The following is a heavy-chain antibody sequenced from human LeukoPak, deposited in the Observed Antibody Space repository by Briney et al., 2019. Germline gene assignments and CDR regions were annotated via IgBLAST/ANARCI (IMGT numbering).Heavy chain of an antibody. CDR1: GYTFTSYG. D-gene: IGHD6-13*01. V-gene: IGHV1-18*01. Sequence: ASVKVSCKASGYTFTSYGISWVRQAPGQGLEWMGWISAYNGNTNYAQKLQGRVTMTTDTSTSTAYMELRSLRSDDTAVYYCARVDPLWGIAAAGPWGQGTLVTVSS. J-gene: IGHJ5*02. CDR3: ARVDPLWGIAAAGP. CDR2: ISAYNGNT.